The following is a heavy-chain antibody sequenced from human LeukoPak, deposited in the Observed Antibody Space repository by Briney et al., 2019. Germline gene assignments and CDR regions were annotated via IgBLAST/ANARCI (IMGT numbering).Heavy chain of an antibody. D-gene: IGHD2-2*01. CDR1: GFTFSSHG. J-gene: IGHJ4*02. Sequence: QSGGSLRLSCAASGFTFSSHGMSWVRQAPGKGLEWVSGIVGGAGGTYYADSVKGRFTISRDSSKNTLYLQMNSLRAEDTAVYYCAHGSMYQLDSWGQGTLVTVSS. CDR2: IVGGAGGT. V-gene: IGHV3-23*01. CDR3: AHGSMYQLDS.